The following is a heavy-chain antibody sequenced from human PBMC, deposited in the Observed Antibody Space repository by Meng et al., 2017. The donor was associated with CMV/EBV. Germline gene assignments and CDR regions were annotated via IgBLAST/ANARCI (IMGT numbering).Heavy chain of an antibody. V-gene: IGHV1-69*05. CDR1: GGTFSSYA. CDR3: ARAQRITIFGVAKNYYYYGMDV. Sequence: SVKVSCKASGGTFSSYAISWVRQAPGQRFEWMGGIIPIFGTANYAQKFQGRVTITTDESTSTAYMELSSLRSEDTAVYYCARAQRITIFGVAKNYYYYGMDVWGQGTTVTVSS. D-gene: IGHD3-3*01. J-gene: IGHJ6*02. CDR2: IIPIFGTA.